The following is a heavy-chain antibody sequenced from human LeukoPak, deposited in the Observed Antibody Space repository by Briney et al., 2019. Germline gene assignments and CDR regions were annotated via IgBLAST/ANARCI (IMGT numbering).Heavy chain of an antibody. CDR1: GFTFGSYA. CDR2: ISYDGSNK. CDR3: ARDGYGGGFDY. D-gene: IGHD5-12*01. Sequence: PGRSLRLSCAASGFTFGSYAMHWVRQAPGKGLEWVAVISYDGSNKYYADSVKGRFTISRDNSKNTLYLQMNSLRAEDTAVYYCARDGYGGGFDYWGQGTLVTVSS. J-gene: IGHJ4*02. V-gene: IGHV3-30*01.